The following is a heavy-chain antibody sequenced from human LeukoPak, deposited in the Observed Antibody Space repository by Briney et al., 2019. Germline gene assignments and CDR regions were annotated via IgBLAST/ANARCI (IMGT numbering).Heavy chain of an antibody. D-gene: IGHD3-10*01. Sequence: SETLSLTCTVSGGSISSYYWSWIRQPPGKGLEWIGYIYYSGSTNYNPSLKSRVTISVDTSKNQFSLKLSSVTAADTAVYYCAKDQLQDYYGGGAFDIWGQGTMVTVSS. CDR3: AKDQLQDYYGGGAFDI. CDR1: GGSISSYY. V-gene: IGHV4-59*01. CDR2: IYYSGST. J-gene: IGHJ3*02.